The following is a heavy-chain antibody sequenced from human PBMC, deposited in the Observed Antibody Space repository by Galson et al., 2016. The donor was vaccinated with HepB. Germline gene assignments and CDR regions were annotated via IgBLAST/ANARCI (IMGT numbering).Heavy chain of an antibody. CDR3: ARDKIVGATSLDY. V-gene: IGHV3-7*01. D-gene: IGHD1-26*01. CDR1: GFTFSTYW. CDR2: IKQDGNVK. J-gene: IGHJ4*02. Sequence: SLRLSCAGSGFTFSTYWMSWVRQAPGKGPEWVANIKQDGNVKYYVASVKGRFTISRDNAKNSLYLQMNSLRAEDTAVYYCARDKIVGATSLDYWGQGTLVTVSS.